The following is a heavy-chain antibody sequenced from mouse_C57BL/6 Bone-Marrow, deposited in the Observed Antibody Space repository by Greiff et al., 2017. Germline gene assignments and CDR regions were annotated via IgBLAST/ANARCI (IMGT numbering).Heavy chain of an antibody. V-gene: IGHV5-12*01. Sequence: EVKLVESGGGLVQPGGSLKLSCAASGFPFSDYYMYWVRQTPEKRLEWVAYISNGGGSTYYPDTVKGRFTISRDNAKKTLDLPMSRLKSEDTAMYYCARRNWAYWGQGTLVTVSA. D-gene: IGHD4-1*01. CDR1: GFPFSDYY. CDR3: ARRNWAY. CDR2: ISNGGGST. J-gene: IGHJ3*01.